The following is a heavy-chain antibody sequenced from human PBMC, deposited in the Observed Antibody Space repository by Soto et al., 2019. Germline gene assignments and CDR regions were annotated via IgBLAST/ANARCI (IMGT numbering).Heavy chain of an antibody. Sequence: GSLGLSCAASGFTFTGSSISWVRQAPGKGLEWVSSISSRSSYIYYADSVKGRFTISRDNAKNSVYLQMDSLRAEDTAVYYCAKTGGSVSTLYYFDYWGQGTPVTVSS. J-gene: IGHJ4*02. CDR3: AKTGGSVSTLYYFDY. V-gene: IGHV3-21*06. CDR1: GFTFTGSS. CDR2: ISSRSSYI. D-gene: IGHD3-10*01.